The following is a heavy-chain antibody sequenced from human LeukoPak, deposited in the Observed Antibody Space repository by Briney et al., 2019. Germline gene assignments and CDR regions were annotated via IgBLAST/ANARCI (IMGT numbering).Heavy chain of an antibody. CDR1: GGSISSYY. V-gene: IGHV4-59*08. CDR3: ARHEGVVVVATNWFDP. D-gene: IGHD2-15*01. J-gene: IGHJ5*02. CDR2: IYYSGST. Sequence: SETLSLTCTVSGGSISSYYWSWIRPPPGKGLEWIGYIYYSGSTNYNPSLKSRVTISVDTSKNQFSLKLSSVTAADTAVYYCARHEGVVVVATNWFDPWGQGTLVTVSS.